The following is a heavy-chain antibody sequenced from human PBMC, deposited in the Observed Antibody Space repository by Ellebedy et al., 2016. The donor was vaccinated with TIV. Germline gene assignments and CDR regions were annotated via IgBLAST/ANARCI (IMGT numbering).Heavy chain of an antibody. V-gene: IGHV4-39*07. CDR3: ARGYYDFWSGYLPPGYFDY. J-gene: IGHJ4*02. Sequence: SETLSLTCTVSGGSISSSSYYWGWIRQPPGKGLEWIGSIYYSGSTYYNPSLKSRVTISVDTSKNQFSLKLSSVTAADTAVYYCARGYYDFWSGYLPPGYFDYWGQGTLVTVSS. D-gene: IGHD3-3*01. CDR1: GGSISSSSYY. CDR2: IYYSGST.